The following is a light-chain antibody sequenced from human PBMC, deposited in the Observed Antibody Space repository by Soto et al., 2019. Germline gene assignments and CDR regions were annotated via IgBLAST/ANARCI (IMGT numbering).Light chain of an antibody. CDR3: CSYAGSYSWV. CDR2: DVT. V-gene: IGLV2-11*01. J-gene: IGLJ3*02. CDR1: SSNVGGYTY. Sequence: QLVLTQPRSVSGSPGQSVTISCTGTSSNVGGYTYVSWYQQHPGIAPQLIIYDVTKRPSGVPDRFSGSKSGNTASLTISGLQAEDEADYYCCSYAGSYSWVFGGGTKLTV.